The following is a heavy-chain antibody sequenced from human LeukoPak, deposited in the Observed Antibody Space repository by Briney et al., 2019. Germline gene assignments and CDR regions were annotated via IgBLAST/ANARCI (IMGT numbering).Heavy chain of an antibody. CDR2: INPNSGGT. Sequence: ASVKVSCKASGYTFTGYCMHWVRQAPGQGLEWMGWINPNSGGTNYAQKFQGRVTMTRDTSISTAYMELSRLRSDDTAVYYCARGAIAAAGTSGYYYYMDVWGKGTTVTVSS. CDR3: ARGAIAAAGTSGYYYYMDV. V-gene: IGHV1-2*02. J-gene: IGHJ6*03. D-gene: IGHD6-13*01. CDR1: GYTFTGYC.